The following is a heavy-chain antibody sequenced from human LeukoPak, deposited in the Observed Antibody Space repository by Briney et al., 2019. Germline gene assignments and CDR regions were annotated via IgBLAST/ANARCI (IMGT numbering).Heavy chain of an antibody. V-gene: IGHV4-59*01. J-gene: IGHJ3*02. CDR2: ISYSGST. CDR3: ARDGCSDGGCSGRGAFDI. D-gene: IGHD2-15*01. CDR1: GDSIISYH. Sequence: PSETLSLTCSVSGDSIISYHWSWIRQPPGKGLEWIGYISYSGSTNYNPSLKSRVTISRDTSKNQFSLKVSSVTAADTAVYYCARDGCSDGGCSGRGAFDIWAQGTMVTVSS.